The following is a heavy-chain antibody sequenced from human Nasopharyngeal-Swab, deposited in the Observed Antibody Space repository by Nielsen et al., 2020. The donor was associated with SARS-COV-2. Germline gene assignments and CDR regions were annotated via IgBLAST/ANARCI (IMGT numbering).Heavy chain of an antibody. D-gene: IGHD3-3*01. CDR1: GFTFSSYA. J-gene: IGHJ4*02. CDR2: ISGSGGST. V-gene: IGHV3-23*01. Sequence: GGSLRLSCAASGFTFSSYAMSWVRQAPGKGLEWVSSISGSGGSTYYADSVKGRFTISRDKSQNTLYLQMSSLRADDTAVYYCAKGGRSITIFGVAGSFDNWGQGTLVTVSS. CDR3: AKGGRSITIFGVAGSFDN.